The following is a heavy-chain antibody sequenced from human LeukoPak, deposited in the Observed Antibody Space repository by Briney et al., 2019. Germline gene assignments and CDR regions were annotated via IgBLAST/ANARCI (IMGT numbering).Heavy chain of an antibody. CDR1: EFTFSSYG. J-gene: IGHJ4*02. CDR3: ARDVEPGLWYFDY. CDR2: IWYDGSNK. D-gene: IGHD2-21*01. V-gene: IGHV3-33*01. Sequence: PGGSLRLSCAASEFTFSSYGMHWVRQAPGKGLEWVAVIWYDGSNKYYADSVKGRFTISRDNSKNTLYLQMNSLRAEDTAVYYCARDVEPGLWYFDYWGQGTLVTVSS.